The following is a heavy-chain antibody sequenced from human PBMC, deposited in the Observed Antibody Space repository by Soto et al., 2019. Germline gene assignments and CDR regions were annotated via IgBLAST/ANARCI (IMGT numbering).Heavy chain of an antibody. D-gene: IGHD5-18*01. J-gene: IGHJ4*02. CDR3: ATDKGDSYGYGNY. CDR2: IVVGSGNT. CDR1: GFTFTNSA. Sequence: QMQLVQSGPEVKKPGSSVKVSCKASGFTFTNSAVQWVRQARGQRLEWVGWIVVGSGNTNYAQKFQERVTITRDMSTTTAYMELCSLRSEDTAVYYCATDKGDSYGYGNYWGQGTLVTVSS. V-gene: IGHV1-58*01.